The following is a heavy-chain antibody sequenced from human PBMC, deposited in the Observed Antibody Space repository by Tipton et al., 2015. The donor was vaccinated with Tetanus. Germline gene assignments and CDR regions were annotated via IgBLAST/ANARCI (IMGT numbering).Heavy chain of an antibody. Sequence: SLRLSCAASGFTFSSYTMNWVRQPPGKGLEWVSSFSATGGYKYYADSVKGRFTISRDNAKNSLYLQMNSLRAEDTALYYCAKDLEDQHYYGMDVWGRGTTVTVSS. CDR1: GFTFSSYT. D-gene: IGHD1-1*01. J-gene: IGHJ6*02. CDR2: FSATGGYK. V-gene: IGHV3-21*01. CDR3: AKDLEDQHYYGMDV.